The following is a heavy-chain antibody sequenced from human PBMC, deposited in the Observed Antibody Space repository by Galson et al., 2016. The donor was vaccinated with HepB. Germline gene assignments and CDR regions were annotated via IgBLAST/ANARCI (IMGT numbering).Heavy chain of an antibody. D-gene: IGHD1/OR15-1a*01. CDR3: ARDANWNKIYYYYVMDV. V-gene: IGHV3-33*01. J-gene: IGHJ6*02. CDR2: LWNDGTTK. CDR1: GFTFSTYG. Sequence: LRLSCAASGFTFSTYGMHWVRQAPGKGLEWVAILWNDGTTKHYADSVKGRFTISRDNSQNTLYLQMDSLRAEDTAVYYCARDANWNKIYYYYVMDVWGQGTTVTVPS.